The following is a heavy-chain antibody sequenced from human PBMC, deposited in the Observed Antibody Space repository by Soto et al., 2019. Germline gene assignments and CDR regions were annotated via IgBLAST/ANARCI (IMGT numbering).Heavy chain of an antibody. CDR1: GGSISSGGYS. D-gene: IGHD4-17*01. CDR2: IYHSGYT. V-gene: IGHV4-30-2*01. CDR3: ARAHYGDYGYGMDV. J-gene: IGHJ6*02. Sequence: QLQLQESGSGLVKPSQTLSLTCAVSGGSISSGGYSWSWIRQPPGKGLEWIGYIYHSGYTYYNPSLXRXVPXSVDRSKNQFSLKLSSVTAADTAVYYCARAHYGDYGYGMDVWGQGTTVTVSS.